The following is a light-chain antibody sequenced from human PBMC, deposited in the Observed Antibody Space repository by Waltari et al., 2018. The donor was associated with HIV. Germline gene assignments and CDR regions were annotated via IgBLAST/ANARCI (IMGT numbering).Light chain of an antibody. CDR2: YDG. CDR1: DIGTRS. CDR3: QVWDANTDVV. V-gene: IGLV3-21*04. Sequence: SYVLTQTPSVSVAPGKTATLTCEGSDIGTRSVHWYRQKPGQAPVLVIYYDGERPSGIPERFSGSNSGNTATLTIRRVGVGDEADYYCQVWDANTDVVFGTGTKLTVL. J-gene: IGLJ2*01.